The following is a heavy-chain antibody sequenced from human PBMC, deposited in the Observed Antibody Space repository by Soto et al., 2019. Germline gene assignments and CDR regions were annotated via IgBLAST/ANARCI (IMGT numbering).Heavy chain of an antibody. J-gene: IGHJ4*02. CDR1: GACVSHGY. Sequence: PSETLSLTCNVSGACVSHGYWSWIRQPPGKGLEWIGFMYFGGSTNYNPSLESRVTISVDTSRNQFSLKLSSVTAADTAVYYCARGYYDSRGYSNPFAYWGQGTLDTVS. CDR2: MYFGGST. D-gene: IGHD3-22*01. V-gene: IGHV4-59*02. CDR3: ARGYYDSRGYSNPFAY.